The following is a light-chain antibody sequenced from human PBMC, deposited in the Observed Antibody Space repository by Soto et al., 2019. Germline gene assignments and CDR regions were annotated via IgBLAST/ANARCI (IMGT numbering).Light chain of an antibody. Sequence: QSVLTQPDSVSSYLGESITISCTGTNTDVGSYNHVSWYQQHPGKAPKLIIYEVTKRPSGVSNRFSGSKSGNTASLTISGLQAEDEADYYCCSYAGSSTYVFGTGTKVTVL. V-gene: IGLV2-23*02. CDR3: CSYAGSSTYV. J-gene: IGLJ1*01. CDR2: EVT. CDR1: NTDVGSYNH.